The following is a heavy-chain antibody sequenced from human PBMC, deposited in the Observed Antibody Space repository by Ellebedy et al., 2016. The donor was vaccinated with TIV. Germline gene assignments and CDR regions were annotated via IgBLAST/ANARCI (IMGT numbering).Heavy chain of an antibody. Sequence: GGSLRLXXAASGFTFSDYYMSWIRQAPGKGLEWVSYISSSGSTIYYADSVKGRFTISRDNAKNSLYLQMNSLRAEGTAVYYCARSFYYDSSGLTDYWGQGTLVTVSS. CDR2: ISSSGSTI. CDR3: ARSFYYDSSGLTDY. V-gene: IGHV3-11*01. J-gene: IGHJ4*02. CDR1: GFTFSDYY. D-gene: IGHD3-22*01.